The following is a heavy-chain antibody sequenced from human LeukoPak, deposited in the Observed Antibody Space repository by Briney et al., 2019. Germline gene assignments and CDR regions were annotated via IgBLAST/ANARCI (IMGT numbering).Heavy chain of an antibody. D-gene: IGHD5-12*01. V-gene: IGHV3-23*01. CDR3: AKSTFEVATMVDY. CDR2: ISGSGGYA. CDR1: GFTFSIYP. J-gene: IGHJ4*02. Sequence: GGSLRLSCAASGFTFSIYPMSWVRQAPGKGLEWVSSISGSGGYAYYANSVKGRFITSRDNSKNTLYLQMNSLRAEDTAVYYCAKSTFEVATMVDYWGQGTLVTVSS.